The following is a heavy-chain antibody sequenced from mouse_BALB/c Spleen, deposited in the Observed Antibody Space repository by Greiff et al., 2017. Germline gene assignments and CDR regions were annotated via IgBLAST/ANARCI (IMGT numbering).Heavy chain of an antibody. Sequence: EVQGVESGGGLVQPGGSLKLSCAASGFTFSSYTMSWVRQTPEKRLEWVAYISNGGGSTYYPDTVKGRFTISRDNAKNTLYLQMSSLKSEDTAMYYCARRGYVDYAMDYWGQGTSVTVSS. CDR3: ARRGYVDYAMDY. D-gene: IGHD3-1*01. J-gene: IGHJ4*01. V-gene: IGHV5-12-2*01. CDR2: ISNGGGST. CDR1: GFTFSSYT.